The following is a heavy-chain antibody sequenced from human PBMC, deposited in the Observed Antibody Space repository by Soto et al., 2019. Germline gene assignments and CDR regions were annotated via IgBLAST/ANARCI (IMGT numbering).Heavy chain of an antibody. J-gene: IGHJ4*02. Sequence: EVQLVQSGAEVKKPGESLRISCQRSGYSFTSSWISWVRQMPGEGLEWMGRIDPSDSYINYSPSFQGRVTISADKSISTAYLQWRSLKASDTAMYYCARRGSSSSFFYDSWGQGTLVTVSS. CDR1: GYSFTSSW. V-gene: IGHV5-10-1*03. CDR2: IDPSDSYI. CDR3: ARRGSSSSFFYDS. D-gene: IGHD6-6*01.